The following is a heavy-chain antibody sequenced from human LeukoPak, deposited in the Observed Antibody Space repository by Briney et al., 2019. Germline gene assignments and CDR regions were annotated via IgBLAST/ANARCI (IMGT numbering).Heavy chain of an antibody. CDR1: GYTFTGYY. D-gene: IGHD5-12*01. J-gene: IGHJ5*02. Sequence: ASVKVSCKASGYTFTGYYMHWVRQAPGQGLEWMGWINPTTGGTNYAQEFQGRVTMTRDTSISTAYMELSRLRSDDTAVYYCARTGTRGYSGYLPRNWFNPWGQGTLVTVSS. CDR2: INPTTGGT. CDR3: ARTGTRGYSGYLPRNWFNP. V-gene: IGHV1-2*02.